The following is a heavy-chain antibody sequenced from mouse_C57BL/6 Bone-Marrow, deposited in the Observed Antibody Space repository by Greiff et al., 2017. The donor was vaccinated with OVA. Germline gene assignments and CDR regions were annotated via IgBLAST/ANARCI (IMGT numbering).Heavy chain of an antibody. CDR3: ARQITTVVGWYFDV. D-gene: IGHD1-1*01. CDR1: GFTFSDYY. CDR2: ISNGGGST. J-gene: IGHJ1*03. Sequence: EVQRVESGGGLVQPGGSLKLSCAASGFTFSDYYMYWVRQTPEKRLEWVAYISNGGGSTYYPDTVKGRFTISRDNAKNTLYLQMSRLKSEDTAMYYCARQITTVVGWYFDVWGTGTTVTVSS. V-gene: IGHV5-12*01.